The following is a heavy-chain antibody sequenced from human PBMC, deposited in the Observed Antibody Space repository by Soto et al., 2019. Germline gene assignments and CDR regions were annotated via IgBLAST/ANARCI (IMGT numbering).Heavy chain of an antibody. CDR3: ARDFAGASGDGYNLVSYYYYGMDV. V-gene: IGHV6-1*01. J-gene: IGHJ6*02. D-gene: IGHD5-12*01. CDR1: GDSVSSNSAA. CDR2: TYYRSKWYN. Sequence: SQTLSLTCAISGDSVSSNSAAWNWIRQSPSRGLEWLGRTYYRSKWYNDYAVSVKSRITINPDTSKNQFSLQPNSVTPEDTAVYYCARDFAGASGDGYNLVSYYYYGMDVWGQGTTVTVSS.